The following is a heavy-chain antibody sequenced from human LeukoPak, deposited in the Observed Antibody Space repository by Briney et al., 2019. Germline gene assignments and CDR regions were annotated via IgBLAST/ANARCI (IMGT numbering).Heavy chain of an antibody. Sequence: PGGSLRLSCAASGFTFDDYAMHWVRQAPGKGLEWVSGISWNSGSIGYADSVKGRFTISRDNAKNSLYLQMNSLRAEDTALYYCAKDIMVRGVIPNYFDYWGQGTLVTVPS. CDR3: AKDIMVRGVIPNYFDY. CDR1: GFTFDDYA. V-gene: IGHV3-9*01. J-gene: IGHJ4*02. D-gene: IGHD3-10*01. CDR2: ISWNSGSI.